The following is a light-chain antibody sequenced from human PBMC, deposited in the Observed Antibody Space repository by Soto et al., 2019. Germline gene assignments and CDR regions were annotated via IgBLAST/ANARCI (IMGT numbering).Light chain of an antibody. CDR1: SSDVGGSNY. CDR3: CSYAGTYTGV. Sequence: QSALTQPRSVSGSPGQSVTISCTGTSSDVGGSNYVSWYQQHPGKAPKLMIYDVSKRPSGVPDRFSGSKSGNTASLTISGLQAEDEADYSCCSYAGTYTGVFGGGTKVTVL. V-gene: IGLV2-11*01. CDR2: DVS. J-gene: IGLJ3*02.